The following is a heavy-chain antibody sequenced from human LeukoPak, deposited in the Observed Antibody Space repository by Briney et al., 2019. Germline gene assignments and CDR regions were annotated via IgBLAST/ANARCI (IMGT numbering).Heavy chain of an antibody. J-gene: IGHJ5*02. CDR2: ITGSGGTT. D-gene: IGHD6-19*01. Sequence: GGTLRLSCAASGFSFSSYGMSWVRQAPGKGLEWISAITGSGGTTYYADSVEGRFTISRDNSKNTLYLQMNSLRAEDTAVYYCAKVIAVAAGNWFDPWGQGTLVTVSS. CDR1: GFSFSSYG. V-gene: IGHV3-23*01. CDR3: AKVIAVAAGNWFDP.